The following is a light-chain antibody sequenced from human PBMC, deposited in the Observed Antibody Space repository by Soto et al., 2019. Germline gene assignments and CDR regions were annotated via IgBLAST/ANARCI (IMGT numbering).Light chain of an antibody. CDR2: DVS. CDR1: QSLTGR. Sequence: DIQMTQSPSTLSASIGDTVTLTCRASQSLTGRLAWYQQKPGRPPKLLIYDVSILESGIPSRFSGSESGADFTLTINSHRPDDFSTFYCQQYKVYQYTFCQGTRL. CDR3: QQYKVYQYT. J-gene: IGKJ2*01. V-gene: IGKV1-5*01.